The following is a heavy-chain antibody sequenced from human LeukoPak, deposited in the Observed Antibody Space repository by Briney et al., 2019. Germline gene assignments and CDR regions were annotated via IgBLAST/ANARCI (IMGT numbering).Heavy chain of an antibody. CDR2: ITYSSSTI. J-gene: IGHJ4*02. D-gene: IGHD4-17*01. CDR3: PRDSRLGDYDYYFDY. V-gene: IGHV3-48*01. CDR1: GFTFSSYS. Sequence: PGGSLRLSCAASGFTFSSYSMTWVRQAPGKGLEWVSYITYSSSTIYYADSVKGRFTISRDNAKTSLYLQMNSLRVDDTAVYYCPRDSRLGDYDYYFDYWGQGTLVTVSS.